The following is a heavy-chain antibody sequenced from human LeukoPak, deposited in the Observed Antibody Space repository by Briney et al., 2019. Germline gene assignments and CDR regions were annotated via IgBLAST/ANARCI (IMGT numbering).Heavy chain of an antibody. V-gene: IGHV1-18*01. J-gene: IGHJ5*02. CDR1: GYTFTSYG. CDR3: ARDPSGYCSSTSCYVPEFDP. D-gene: IGHD2-2*03. CDR2: ISAYNGNT. Sequence: GASVKVSCKASGYTFTSYGISWVRQAPGQGLEWMGWISAYNGNTNYAQKLQGSVTMTTDTSTSTAYMELRSLRSDDTAVYYCARDPSGYCSSTSCYVPEFDPWGQGTLVTVSS.